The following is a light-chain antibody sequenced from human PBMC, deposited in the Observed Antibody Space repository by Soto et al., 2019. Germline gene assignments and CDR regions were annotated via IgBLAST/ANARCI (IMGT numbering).Light chain of an antibody. Sequence: EIVLIQSPATLSLSPGERATLSCRASQSVSSSLAWYQQNPGQAPRLLIFDASNRATGIPVRFSGSGFGTDFTLTISSLEPEDFTVYYCQQHSDWPLTFGGGTRVEIK. CDR3: QQHSDWPLT. V-gene: IGKV3-11*01. CDR2: DAS. J-gene: IGKJ4*01. CDR1: QSVSSS.